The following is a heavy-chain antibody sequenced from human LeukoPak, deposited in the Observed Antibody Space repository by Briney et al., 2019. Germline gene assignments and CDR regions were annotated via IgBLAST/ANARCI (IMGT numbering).Heavy chain of an antibody. Sequence: PSETLSLTCTVSGGSISSYYWSWIRQPPGKGLEWVGYIYYSGSTNYNPSLKSRVTISVDTSMNQFSMKLSSVAAAETAVYYCARERGRSYGSVPSYYYYMDVWGKGTTVTVSS. V-gene: IGHV4-59*01. J-gene: IGHJ6*03. CDR2: IYYSGST. CDR1: GGSISSYY. CDR3: ARERGRSYGSVPSYYYYMDV. D-gene: IGHD5-18*01.